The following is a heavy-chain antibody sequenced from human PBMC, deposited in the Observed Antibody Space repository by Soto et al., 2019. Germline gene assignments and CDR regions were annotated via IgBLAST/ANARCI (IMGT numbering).Heavy chain of an antibody. J-gene: IGHJ4*02. CDR1: GFSFSTNG. D-gene: IGHD3-22*01. CDR3: ARDRSYYDSGGYLYYFDS. V-gene: IGHV3-21*06. CDR2: ISSGSSYI. Sequence: EVQLVESGGGLVKPGGSLTLSCRASGFSFSTNGVNWVRQPPGKGLEWVSSISSGSSYIYYADSVKGRFTISRDNAKNLLYLQMNSLRAGDTAVYYCARDRSYYDSGGYLYYFDSWGQGTLVTVSS.